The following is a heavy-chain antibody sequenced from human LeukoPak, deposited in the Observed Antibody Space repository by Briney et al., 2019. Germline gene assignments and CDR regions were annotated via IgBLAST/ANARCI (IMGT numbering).Heavy chain of an antibody. CDR1: GYTFINYA. V-gene: IGHV7-4-1*02. J-gene: IGHJ3*02. CDR2: INTNTGNP. D-gene: IGHD3-22*01. Sequence: GASVKVSCKASGYTFINYAMNWVRQAPGQGLEWMGWINTNTGNPTFAQGFTGRFVFSLDTSVSTAYLQISSLKAEDTAVYYCARAYYHVSSGDAFDIWGQGTMVTVSS. CDR3: ARAYYHVSSGDAFDI.